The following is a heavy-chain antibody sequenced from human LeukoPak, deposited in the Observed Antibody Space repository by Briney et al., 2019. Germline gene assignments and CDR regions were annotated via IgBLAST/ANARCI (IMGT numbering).Heavy chain of an antibody. J-gene: IGHJ5*02. CDR2: INPNSGGT. CDR3: ARGSHYYGSGSNPFNWFDP. V-gene: IGHV1-2*02. CDR1: GYTFTGYY. Sequence: GASVKVSCKASGYTFTGYYMHWVRQAPGQGLEWMGWINPNSGGTNYAQKFQGRVTMTRDTSISTAYMGLSRLRSDDTAVYYCARGSHYYGSGSNPFNWFDPWGQGTLVTVSS. D-gene: IGHD3-10*01.